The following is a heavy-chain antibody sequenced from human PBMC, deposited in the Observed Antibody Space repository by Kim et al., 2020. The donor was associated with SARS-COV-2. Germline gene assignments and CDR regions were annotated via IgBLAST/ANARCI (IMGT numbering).Heavy chain of an antibody. Sequence: QKFQGRVTMTRNTSIRTAYMEPSSLRSEDTAVYYCARGPRRTWELLPFDYWGQGTLVTVSS. J-gene: IGHJ4*02. V-gene: IGHV1-8*01. CDR3: ARGPRRTWELLPFDY. D-gene: IGHD1-26*01.